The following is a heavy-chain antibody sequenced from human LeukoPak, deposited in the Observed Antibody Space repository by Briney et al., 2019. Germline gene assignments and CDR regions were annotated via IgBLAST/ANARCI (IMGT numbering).Heavy chain of an antibody. D-gene: IGHD6-19*01. CDR3: ASEQWLAHHGRVYYYYYMDV. CDR2: TYYRSKWYN. Sequence: SQTLSLTYALSGDSASSNSAAWNWIRQSPSRGLEWLGRTYYRSKWYNDYAVSVKSRITINPDTSKNQFYLQLNSVTPDDTAVYYCASEQWLAHHGRVYYYYYMDVWGKGTTVTISS. J-gene: IGHJ6*03. V-gene: IGHV6-1*01. CDR1: GDSASSNSAA.